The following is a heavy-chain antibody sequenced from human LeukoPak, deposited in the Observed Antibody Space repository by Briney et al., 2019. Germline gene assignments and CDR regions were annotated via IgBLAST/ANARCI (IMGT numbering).Heavy chain of an antibody. CDR3: ARSWELYYFDY. CDR1: GGSINSYY. Sequence: PSETLSLTCTVSGGSINSYYWSWIRQPPGKGLEWIGYIYYSGSTSYNPSLKSRVTISLDTSKNQVSLKLTSVTAADTAVYYCARSWELYYFDYWGQGTLATVSS. CDR2: IYYSGST. V-gene: IGHV4-59*01. J-gene: IGHJ4*02. D-gene: IGHD4-23*01.